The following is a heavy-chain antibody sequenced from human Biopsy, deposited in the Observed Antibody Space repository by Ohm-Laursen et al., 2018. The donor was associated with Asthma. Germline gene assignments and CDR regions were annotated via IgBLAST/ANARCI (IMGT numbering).Heavy chain of an antibody. Sequence: SLRLSCTASGFTFSNYGMHWVRQVAGKGLDWVAVVTYDGISQYYAESVKGRFTISRDNSKNTLYLQMNSLRPDDTAVYYCARDVMEWYLPAFDFWGQGTLVTVSS. CDR3: ARDVMEWYLPAFDF. V-gene: IGHV3-30*03. D-gene: IGHD3-3*01. CDR2: VTYDGISQ. J-gene: IGHJ4*02. CDR1: GFTFSNYG.